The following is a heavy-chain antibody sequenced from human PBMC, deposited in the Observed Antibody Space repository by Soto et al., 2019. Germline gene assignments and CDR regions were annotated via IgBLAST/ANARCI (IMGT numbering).Heavy chain of an antibody. CDR3: TRDASRDSSARGWFDP. CDR2: ISSNSAYI. Sequence: EVQLVESGGGLVKPGGSLRLSCAASGFTFRSFTMNWVRQAPGKGLEWVSTISSNSAYIYYTDALRGRFTISRDNAKNSLHLQMNGLRAEDTAVYYCTRDASRDSSARGWFDPWGAGTLVTVSS. D-gene: IGHD6-13*01. J-gene: IGHJ5*02. CDR1: GFTFRSFT. V-gene: IGHV3-21*02.